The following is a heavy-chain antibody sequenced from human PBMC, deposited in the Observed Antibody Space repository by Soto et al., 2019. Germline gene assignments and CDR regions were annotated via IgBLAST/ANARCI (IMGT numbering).Heavy chain of an antibody. CDR1: GFTFSTYA. J-gene: IGHJ4*02. CDR3: AKSYYYGSGNYLAHFDY. Sequence: GGSLRLSCVASGFTFSTYAMSWVRHAPWKGLEWVSTISASGGSTYYADSVKGRFTISRDNSKNTLYLQMSSLRAEDTAVYYCAKSYYYGSGNYLAHFDYWGRGSLVTVSS. D-gene: IGHD3-10*01. CDR2: ISASGGST. V-gene: IGHV3-23*01.